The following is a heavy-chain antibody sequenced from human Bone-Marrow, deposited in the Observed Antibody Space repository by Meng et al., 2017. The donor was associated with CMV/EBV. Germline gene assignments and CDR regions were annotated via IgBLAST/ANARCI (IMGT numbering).Heavy chain of an antibody. CDR1: GFTLSTFN. CDR2: MTSTSSDL. CDR3: ARDPGSRWYTYYYYGMDV. J-gene: IGHJ6*02. D-gene: IGHD6-13*01. Sequence: GESLKIPCAASGFTLSTFNMDWVRQAPGKGLEWVSSMTSTSSDLYYADSVRGRFTISRDNAKNSLYLQMNSLRAEDTAVYYCARDPGSRWYTYYYYGMDVWGQGTTVTVSS. V-gene: IGHV3-21*01.